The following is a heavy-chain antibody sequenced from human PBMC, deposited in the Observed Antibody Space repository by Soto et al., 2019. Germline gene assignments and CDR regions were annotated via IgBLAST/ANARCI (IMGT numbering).Heavy chain of an antibody. V-gene: IGHV1-58*02. CDR2: IVVGSGNT. Sequence: SVKVSCKASGFTFTSSAMQWVRQARGQRLEWIGWIVVGSGNTNYAQKFQGWVTMTRDTSISTAYMELSRLRSDDTAVYYCARDGGATTGYYYGMDVWGQGTTVTVSS. J-gene: IGHJ6*02. D-gene: IGHD1-26*01. CDR3: ARDGGATTGYYYGMDV. CDR1: GFTFTSSA.